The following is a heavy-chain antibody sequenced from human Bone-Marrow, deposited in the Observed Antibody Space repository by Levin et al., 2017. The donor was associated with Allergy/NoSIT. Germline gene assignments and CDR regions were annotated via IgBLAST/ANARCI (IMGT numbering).Heavy chain of an antibody. CDR3: ARVIDTAMVRGYYYYYGMDV. CDR2: ISYDGSNK. J-gene: IGHJ6*02. Sequence: GESLKISCAASGFTFSSYAMHWVRQAPGKGLEWVAVISYDGSNKYYADSVKGRFTISRDNSKNTLYLQMNSLRAEDTAVYYCARVIDTAMVRGYYYYYGMDVWGQGTTVTVSS. V-gene: IGHV3-30-3*01. CDR1: GFTFSSYA. D-gene: IGHD5-18*01.